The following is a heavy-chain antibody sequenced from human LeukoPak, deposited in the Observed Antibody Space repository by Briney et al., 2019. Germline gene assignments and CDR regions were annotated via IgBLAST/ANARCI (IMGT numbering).Heavy chain of an antibody. CDR2: VNPSGGRT. J-gene: IGHJ4*02. CDR3: ARGHIAVAGNFDY. D-gene: IGHD6-19*01. V-gene: IGHV1-46*01. CDR1: GYTFTSYY. Sequence: ASVKVSCKASGYTFTSYYMHWERQAPGQGLEWMGLVNPSGGRTSYAQTFQGRGTMTRDTSTSTVYMELNSLISEDTAVYYCARGHIAVAGNFDYWGQGTLVTVSS.